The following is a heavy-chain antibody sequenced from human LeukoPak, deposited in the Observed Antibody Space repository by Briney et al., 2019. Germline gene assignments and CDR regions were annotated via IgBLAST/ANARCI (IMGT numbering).Heavy chain of an antibody. D-gene: IGHD3-10*01. CDR3: AGKERRGTNDY. Sequence: GGSLRLSGAASGFTFSSYSMNWARQAPGKGLEWVSSISSSSSYIYYADSVKGRFTISRDNAKNSLYLQMNSLRAEDTAVYYCAGKERRGTNDYWGQGTLVTVSS. V-gene: IGHV3-21*01. CDR2: ISSSSSYI. J-gene: IGHJ4*02. CDR1: GFTFSSYS.